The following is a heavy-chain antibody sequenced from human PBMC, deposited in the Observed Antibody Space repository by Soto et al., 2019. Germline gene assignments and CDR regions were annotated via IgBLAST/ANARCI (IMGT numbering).Heavy chain of an antibody. CDR2: INPNSGGT. CDR1: GYTFTGYY. V-gene: IGHV1-2*04. D-gene: IGHD6-19*01. CDR3: ERVLRFTAVANLTATLGY. J-gene: IGHJ4*02. Sequence: ASVKVSCKASGYTFTGYYMHWVRQAPGQGLEWMGWINPNSGGTNYAQKFQGWVTMTRDTSISTAYMELSRLRSDDTAVYYCERVLRFTAVANLTATLGYWGQGTLVTVSS.